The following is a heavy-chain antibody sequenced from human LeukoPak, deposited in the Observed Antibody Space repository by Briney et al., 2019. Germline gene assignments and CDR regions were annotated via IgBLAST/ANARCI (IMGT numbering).Heavy chain of an antibody. D-gene: IGHD3-22*01. J-gene: IGHJ5*02. CDR3: AKDPFNKRRDYYDSSGYPS. CDR2: VTGSGGST. Sequence: PGGSLRLSCAASGFTFSSYAMSWVRQAPGKGLEWVSTVTGSGGSTYNADSVRGRFTISRDNSKNTLYLQMNSLRAEDTAVYYCAKDPFNKRRDYYDSSGYPSWGQGTLVTVSS. V-gene: IGHV3-23*01. CDR1: GFTFSSYA.